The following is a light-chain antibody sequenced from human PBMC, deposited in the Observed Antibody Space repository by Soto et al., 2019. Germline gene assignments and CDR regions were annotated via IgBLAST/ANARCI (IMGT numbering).Light chain of an antibody. Sequence: QSVLTQPPSASGSPGQSVTISCTGTSSDVGRHDYVSWYQQHPGKAPKLMIYEVSKRPSGVPDRFSGSKSGNTASLTVTGLQAEDEADYYCSSYAGRDNSVFGTGTKLTVL. CDR1: SSDVGRHDY. V-gene: IGLV2-8*01. CDR2: EVS. CDR3: SSYAGRDNSV. J-gene: IGLJ1*01.